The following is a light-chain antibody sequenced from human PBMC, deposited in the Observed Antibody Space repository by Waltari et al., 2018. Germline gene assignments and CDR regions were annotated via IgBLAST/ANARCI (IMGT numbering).Light chain of an antibody. J-gene: IGLJ2*01. CDR2: AVS. V-gene: IGLV2-23*02. CDR3: SAYAGSSKGV. CDR1: SSDVGNYKR. Sequence: QSALTQPASVSGSPGQSITISCTGTSSDVGNYKRVSWYQQHPGKAPKLMIYAVSKRPEGVSGRFSGSKSGDMASLTISGLQPEDEAEYFCSAYAGSSKGVFGGGTKVTVL.